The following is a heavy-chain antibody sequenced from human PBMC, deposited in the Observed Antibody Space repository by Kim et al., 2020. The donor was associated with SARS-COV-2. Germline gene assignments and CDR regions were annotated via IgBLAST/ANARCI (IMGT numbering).Heavy chain of an antibody. D-gene: IGHD3-3*01. V-gene: IGHV3-9*01. Sequence: GGSLRLSCAASGFTFGDYAMHWVRQAPGKGLEWVSGITWNSATTAYADSVKSRFTISRDNAKNSLSLQMNSLRPEDTALYYCAKDRSYDFWSGIYMDVWGKGTTVTVSS. J-gene: IGHJ6*03. CDR3: AKDRSYDFWSGIYMDV. CDR1: GFTFGDYA. CDR2: ITWNSATT.